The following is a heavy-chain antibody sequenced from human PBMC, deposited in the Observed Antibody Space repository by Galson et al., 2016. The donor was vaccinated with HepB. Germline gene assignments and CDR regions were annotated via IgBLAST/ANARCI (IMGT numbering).Heavy chain of an antibody. CDR1: GYSFANYW. V-gene: IGHV5-51*03. J-gene: IGHJ3*02. Sequence: QSGAEVKKPGDSLRISCKTTGYSFANYWIGWVRQMPGKGLEWMGIIYPADSDTRYSPSFQGQVTISADKSIDTAYLPWGSLKPSDTAIYFCARLRISTGDSLGAYNIWGQGTAVSVS. CDR3: ARLRISTGDSLGAYNI. CDR2: IYPADSDT. D-gene: IGHD1-14*01.